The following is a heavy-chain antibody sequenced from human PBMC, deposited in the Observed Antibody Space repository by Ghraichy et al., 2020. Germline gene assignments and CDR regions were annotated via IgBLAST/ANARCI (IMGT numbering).Heavy chain of an antibody. CDR2: ISYDGSNK. D-gene: IGHD6-6*01. CDR3: AKDSFEYSSSGVCDY. V-gene: IGHV3-30*18. Sequence: LSLTCAASGFTFSSYGMHWVRQAPGKGLEWVAVISYDGSNKYYADSVKGRFTISRDNSKNTLYLQMNSLRAEDTAVYYCAKDSFEYSSSGVCDYWGQGTLVTVSS. CDR1: GFTFSSYG. J-gene: IGHJ4*02.